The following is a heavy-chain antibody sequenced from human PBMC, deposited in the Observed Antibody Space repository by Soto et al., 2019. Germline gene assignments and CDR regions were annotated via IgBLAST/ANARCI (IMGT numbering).Heavy chain of an antibody. CDR3: AKSAPYGDYLPLLYYYYGMDV. D-gene: IGHD4-17*01. CDR2: ISGSGGST. J-gene: IGHJ6*02. CDR1: GFTFSSYA. Sequence: EVQLLESGGGLVQPGGSLRLSCAASGFTFSSYAMSWVRQAPGKGLEWVSAISGSGGSTYYADSVKGRFTISRDNSKNTLYVQMNSLRAEDTAVYYCAKSAPYGDYLPLLYYYYGMDVWGQGTTVTVSS. V-gene: IGHV3-23*01.